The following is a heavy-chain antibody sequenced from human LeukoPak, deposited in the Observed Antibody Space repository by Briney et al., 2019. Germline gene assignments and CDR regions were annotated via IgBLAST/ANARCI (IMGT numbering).Heavy chain of an antibody. CDR2: ISSSTSTI. D-gene: IGHD2-15*01. CDR3: ARVGSGNFDY. J-gene: IGHJ4*02. CDR1: GLTFSSYS. V-gene: IGHV3-48*04. Sequence: GGSLRLSCSASGLTFSSYSMNWVRQAPGKGLEWVSYISSSTSTIYYADSVKGRFTISRDNAKNSLYLQMNSLRAEDTAVYYCARVGSGNFDYWGQGTLVTVSS.